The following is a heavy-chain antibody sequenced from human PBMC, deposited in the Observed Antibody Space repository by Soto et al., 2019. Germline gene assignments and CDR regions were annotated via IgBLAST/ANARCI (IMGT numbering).Heavy chain of an antibody. V-gene: IGHV3-49*03. D-gene: IGHD4-17*01. CDR2: IRSKAYGGTT. Sequence: GGSLRLSCTASGFTFGDYAMSWFRQAPGKGLEWVGFIRSKAYGGTTEYAASVKGRFTISRDDSKSIAYLQMNSLKTEDTAVYYCTRDRPLAPYTVTTSPYYYYYYYMDVWGKGTTVTVSS. CDR3: TRDRPLAPYTVTTSPYYYYYYYMDV. J-gene: IGHJ6*03. CDR1: GFTFGDYA.